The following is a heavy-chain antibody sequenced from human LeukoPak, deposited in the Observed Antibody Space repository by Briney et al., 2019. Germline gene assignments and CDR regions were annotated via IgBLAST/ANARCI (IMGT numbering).Heavy chain of an antibody. CDR2: IYYSGST. Sequence: SETLSLTCTVSGGSISSYYWSWIRQPPGKGLEWIGYIYYSGSTNYNPSLKSRVTISVDTSKNQFSLRLSSVTAADTAVYYCARRGPIAAAGRFWFDPWGQGTLVTVSS. V-gene: IGHV4-59*01. J-gene: IGHJ5*02. D-gene: IGHD6-13*01. CDR1: GGSISSYY. CDR3: ARRGPIAAAGRFWFDP.